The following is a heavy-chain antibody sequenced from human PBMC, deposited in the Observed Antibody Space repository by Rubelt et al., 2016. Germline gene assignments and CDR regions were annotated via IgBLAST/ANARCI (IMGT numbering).Heavy chain of an antibody. Sequence: GKPSETLSLTCTVSGGSISSSGYYWGWIRQPPGKGLEWIGSIYYSGSTYYNPSLKSRVTMSAATSKNQLSLKLSSVTAADTAVYYCARHLYGARDFYYNYYMDVWGEGTTVTVSS. CDR2: IYYSGST. CDR3: ARHLYGARDFYYNYYMDV. V-gene: IGHV4-39*01. D-gene: IGHD2/OR15-2a*01. J-gene: IGHJ6*03. CDR1: GGSISSSGYY.